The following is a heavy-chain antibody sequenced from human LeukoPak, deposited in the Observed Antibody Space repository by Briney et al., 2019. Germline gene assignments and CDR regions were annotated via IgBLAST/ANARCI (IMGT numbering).Heavy chain of an antibody. CDR3: ARSAYDILTGYYNDHYYYYYMDV. D-gene: IGHD3-9*01. V-gene: IGHV4-59*01. CDR1: DDSISSYY. J-gene: IGHJ6*03. Sequence: SETLSLTCTVSDDSISSYYWSWIRQPPGKGLEWIGYIYYSGSTNYNPSLKSRVTISVDTSKNQFSLKLSSVTAADTAVYYCARSAYDILTGYYNDHYYYYYMDVWGKGTTVTISS. CDR2: IYYSGST.